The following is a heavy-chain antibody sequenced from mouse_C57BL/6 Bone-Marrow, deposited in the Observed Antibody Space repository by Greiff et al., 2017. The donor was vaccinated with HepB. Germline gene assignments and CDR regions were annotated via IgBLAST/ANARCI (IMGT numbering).Heavy chain of an antibody. V-gene: IGHV1-81*01. CDR2: IYPRSGNT. CDR3: AREKYYGSSLYYFDY. CDR1: GYTFTSYG. D-gene: IGHD1-1*01. J-gene: IGHJ2*01. Sequence: VQLQQSGAELARPGASVKLSCKASGYTFTSYGLSWVKQRTGQGLEWIGEIYPRSGNTYYNEKFKGKATLTADKYSSTAYMELRSLTSEDSAVYFCAREKYYGSSLYYFDYWGQGTTLTVSS.